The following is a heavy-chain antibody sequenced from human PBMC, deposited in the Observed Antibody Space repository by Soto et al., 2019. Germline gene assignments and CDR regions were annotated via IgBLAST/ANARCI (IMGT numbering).Heavy chain of an antibody. CDR2: IRSKANSYAT. V-gene: IGHV3-73*02. Sequence: EVQLVESGGGLVQPGGSLKLSCAASGFTFSGSAMHWVRQASGKGLEWVGRIRSKANSYATAYAASVKGRFTISRDDSKNTAYLQMNSRKTEDTAVYYCTRRDTYSSDYWGQGTLVTVSS. J-gene: IGHJ4*02. D-gene: IGHD5-18*01. CDR1: GFTFSGSA. CDR3: TRRDTYSSDY.